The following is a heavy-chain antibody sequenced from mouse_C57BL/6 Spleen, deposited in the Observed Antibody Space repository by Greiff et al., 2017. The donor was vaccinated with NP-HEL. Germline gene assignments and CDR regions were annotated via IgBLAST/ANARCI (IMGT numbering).Heavy chain of an antibody. CDR3: GRGGLCSNAMDY. Sequence: VQLQQSGPELVKPGASVKISCKASGYAFSSSWMNWVKQRPGKGLEWIGRIYPGDGDTNYNGKFKGKATLTADKSSSTAYMQLSSLTSEDSAVFFCGRGGLCSNAMDYWGQGTSVTVSS. CDR1: GYAFSSSW. D-gene: IGHD6-5*01. CDR2: IYPGDGDT. J-gene: IGHJ4*01. V-gene: IGHV1-82*01.